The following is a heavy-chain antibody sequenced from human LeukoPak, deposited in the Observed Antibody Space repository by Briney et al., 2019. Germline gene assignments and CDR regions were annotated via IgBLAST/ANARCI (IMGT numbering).Heavy chain of an antibody. D-gene: IGHD2-15*01. CDR1: GFAFSSYG. J-gene: IGHJ4*02. Sequence: GRSLRLSCAASGFAFSSYGMHWVRQAPGKGLEWVAIIWYDATNQYYADSVKGRFTISRDNSKNTLYLQLSSLRAEDTAVYYCARDRGDCSGGSCYSDYFDYRGQGTLVTVSS. V-gene: IGHV3-33*01. CDR2: IWYDATNQ. CDR3: ARDRGDCSGGSCYSDYFDY.